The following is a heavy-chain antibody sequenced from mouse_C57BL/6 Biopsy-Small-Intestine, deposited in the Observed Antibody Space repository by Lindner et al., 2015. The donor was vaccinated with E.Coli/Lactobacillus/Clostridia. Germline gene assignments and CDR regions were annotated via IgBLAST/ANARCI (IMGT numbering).Heavy chain of an antibody. J-gene: IGHJ4*01. Sequence: VQLQESGAELMKPGASVKLSCKATGYTFTGYWVEWVKQRPGHGLEWIGEILPGSGIINYNEKFKDKATFTADTSSNTAYMQLSSLTTEDSAIYYCAKWYDGGTDYWGQGTSVTVSS. D-gene: IGHD2-14*01. V-gene: IGHV1-9*01. CDR3: AKWYDGGTDY. CDR2: ILPGSGII. CDR1: GYTFTGYW.